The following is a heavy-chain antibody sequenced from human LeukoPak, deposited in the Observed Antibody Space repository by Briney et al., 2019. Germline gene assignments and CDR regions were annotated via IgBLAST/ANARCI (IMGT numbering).Heavy chain of an antibody. CDR1: GGCISSYY. CDR2: IYYSGSN. D-gene: IGHD2-2*01. V-gene: IGHV4-59*01. CDR3: ARDHRCSSTSCYWFDP. Sequence: TSETLSLTCTVSGGCISSYYWRWMRQPPGKGLEWIGYIYYSGSNNYNPSHKSRVTISVETSNNPFSLKLSSVTAADRAVDYCARDHRCSSTSCYWFDPWGQGTLVTVSS. J-gene: IGHJ5*02.